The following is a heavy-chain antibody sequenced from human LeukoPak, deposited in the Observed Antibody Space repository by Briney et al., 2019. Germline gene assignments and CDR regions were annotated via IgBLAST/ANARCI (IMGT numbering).Heavy chain of an antibody. CDR1: GGSTSSYY. D-gene: IGHD3-3*01. Sequence: SETLSLTCTVSGGSTSSYYWSWIRQPPGKGLEWIGYIYYTGSTNYNPSLKSRVTISVDTSKNQFSLKLSSVTAADTAVYYCASRTIFGVVEYWGQGTLVTVSS. J-gene: IGHJ4*02. CDR2: IYYTGST. V-gene: IGHV4-59*08. CDR3: ASRTIFGVVEY.